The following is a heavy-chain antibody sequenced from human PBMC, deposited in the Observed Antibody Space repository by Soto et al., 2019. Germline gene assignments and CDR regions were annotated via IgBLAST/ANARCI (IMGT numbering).Heavy chain of an antibody. V-gene: IGHV1-46*03. J-gene: IGHJ4*02. CDR3: SRALVHLVVVPDH. Sequence: QVQLVQSGAEVKKPGASVKVSCKASGYTFTSYYLHWVRQAPGQGLEWMGLLAPSGGSTTYAQKFKGRVTMTRDTSTSTVFMELSSLRSEDTAVYYCSRALVHLVVVPDHWGQGTLVTVSS. D-gene: IGHD2-15*01. CDR1: GYTFTSYY. CDR2: LAPSGGST.